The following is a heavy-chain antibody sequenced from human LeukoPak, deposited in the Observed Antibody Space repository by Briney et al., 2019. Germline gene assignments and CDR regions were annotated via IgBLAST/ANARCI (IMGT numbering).Heavy chain of an antibody. Sequence: TGGSLRLSCAASGFTFSSYWMHWVRQAPGKWLVWVSRINSDGSSTSYADSVKGRFTISRDNAKNTLYLQMNSLRAEDTAVYYCARIFGVATYYYYMDVWGKGTTVTVSS. V-gene: IGHV3-74*01. J-gene: IGHJ6*03. CDR2: INSDGSST. CDR3: ARIFGVATYYYYMDV. CDR1: GFTFSSYW. D-gene: IGHD3-3*01.